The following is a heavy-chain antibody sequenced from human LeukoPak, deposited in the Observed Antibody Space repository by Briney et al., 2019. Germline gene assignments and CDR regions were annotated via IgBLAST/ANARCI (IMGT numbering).Heavy chain of an antibody. CDR3: AREAGLYDSSGYYLDY. CDR2: IYSGGST. J-gene: IGHJ4*02. Sequence: GSLILSCVVSGFTVSSNYMSWVRQAPGKGLEWGSVIYSGGSTYYADTVKGRVTISIDNSKNTLYLQLNSLRADDTAVYHCAREAGLYDSSGYYLDYWGQGTLVTVSS. CDR1: GFTVSSNY. V-gene: IGHV3-66*01. D-gene: IGHD3-22*01.